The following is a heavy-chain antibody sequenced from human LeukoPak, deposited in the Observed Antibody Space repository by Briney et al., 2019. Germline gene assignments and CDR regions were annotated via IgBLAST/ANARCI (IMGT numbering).Heavy chain of an antibody. Sequence: GGSLRLSCAASGFTFRNYVIHWVRQAPGKGLEWVAVTSSDLNVKLYADSVKGRFTISRDNSRSTLYLQMNSLRPEDTAIYYCAKEGYYGSGSPPSLYFDYWGQGTLVTVSS. CDR1: GFTFRNYV. CDR3: AKEGYYGSGSPPSLYFDY. V-gene: IGHV3-30*18. CDR2: TSSDLNVK. D-gene: IGHD3-10*01. J-gene: IGHJ4*02.